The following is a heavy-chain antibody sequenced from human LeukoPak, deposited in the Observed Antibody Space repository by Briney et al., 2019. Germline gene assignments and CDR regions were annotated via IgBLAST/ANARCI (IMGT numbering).Heavy chain of an antibody. J-gene: IGHJ4*02. V-gene: IGHV4-34*01. CDR1: GGSFSGYY. D-gene: IGHD6-19*01. CDR2: IHYSGST. Sequence: SETLSLTCAVYGGSFSGYYWSWIRQPPGKGLEWIGSIHYSGSTNYNPSLKSRVTISVDTSKNQFSLKLSSVTAADTAVYYCARSDSGWSLFYFDYWGQGTLVTVSS. CDR3: ARSDSGWSLFYFDY.